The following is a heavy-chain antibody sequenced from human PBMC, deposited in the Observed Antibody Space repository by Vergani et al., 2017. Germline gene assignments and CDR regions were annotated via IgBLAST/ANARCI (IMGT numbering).Heavy chain of an antibody. CDR2: IIPILGIA. CDR1: GGTFSSYT. V-gene: IGHV1-69*02. CDR3: VSGAYYYDSSGNYGMDV. Sequence: QVQLVQSGAEVKKPGSSVKVSCKASGGTFSSYTISWVRQAPGQGLEWMGRIIPILGIANYAQKFQGRVTITADKSTSTAYMELSSLSSEDTAVYYCVSGAYYYDSSGNYGMDVWGQGTTVTVSS. J-gene: IGHJ6*02. D-gene: IGHD3-22*01.